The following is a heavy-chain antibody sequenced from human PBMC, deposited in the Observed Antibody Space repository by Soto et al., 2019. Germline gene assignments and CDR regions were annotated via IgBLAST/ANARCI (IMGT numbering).Heavy chain of an antibody. V-gene: IGHV4-39*01. D-gene: IGHD3-10*01. J-gene: IGHJ4*02. CDR1: GGSISSSSYY. Sequence: SETLSLTCTVSGGSISSSSYYWGWIRQPPGKGLEWIGSIYYSGSTYYNPSLKSRVTISVDTSKNHFSLKLTSVTAADTAVYYCARQGPNYYGSGSFDYWGQGTLVTVSS. CDR3: ARQGPNYYGSGSFDY. CDR2: IYYSGST.